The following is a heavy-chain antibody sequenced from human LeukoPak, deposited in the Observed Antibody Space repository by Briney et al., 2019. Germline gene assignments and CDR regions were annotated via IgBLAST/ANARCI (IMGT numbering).Heavy chain of an antibody. J-gene: IGHJ6*02. V-gene: IGHV3-23*01. Sequence: GGSLRLSCEVSGFTFSDYATSWVRQAPGEGLEWVSAVSGSGGSTYYADSMKGRFTISRDNSKNTTYLQMNSLRAEDTAVYYCAKARGIVFYYHYGMDVWGQGTTVTVSS. CDR2: VSGSGGST. D-gene: IGHD3-16*01. CDR3: AKARGIVFYYHYGMDV. CDR1: GFTFSDYA.